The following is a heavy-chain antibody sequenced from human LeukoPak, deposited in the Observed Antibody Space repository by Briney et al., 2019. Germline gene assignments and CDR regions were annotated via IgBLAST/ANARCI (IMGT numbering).Heavy chain of an antibody. J-gene: IGHJ3*02. CDR3: AKSMTYPVGITSAFDI. V-gene: IGHV3-23*01. D-gene: IGHD3-22*01. CDR1: GFTFSSYA. CDR2: ISGSGGST. Sequence: PGGSLRLSCAASGFTFSSYAMSWVRQAPGKGLAWVSAISGSGGSTYYADSVKGRFTISRDNSKNTLYLQMNSLRAEDTAVYYCAKSMTYPVGITSAFDIWGQGTMVTVSS.